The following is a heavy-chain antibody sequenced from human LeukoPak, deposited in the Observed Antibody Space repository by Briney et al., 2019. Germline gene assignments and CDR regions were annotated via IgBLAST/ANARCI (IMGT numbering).Heavy chain of an antibody. CDR1: GGTFSSYA. V-gene: IGHV1-18*01. D-gene: IGHD4-17*01. CDR2: ISTYNGNT. J-gene: IGHJ4*02. CDR3: ARDDYGDSPLDY. Sequence: ASVKVSCKASGGTFSSYAISWVRQAPGQGLEWMGWISTYNGNTNYAQKLQGRVTMTTDTSTSTAYMELRSLRSDDTAVYYCARDDYGDSPLDYWGQGTLVTVSS.